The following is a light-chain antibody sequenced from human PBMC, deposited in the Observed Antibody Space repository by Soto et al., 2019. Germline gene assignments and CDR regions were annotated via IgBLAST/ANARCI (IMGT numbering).Light chain of an antibody. CDR1: SSDVGGYNY. CDR3: NSYRTNYTWL. Sequence: QSVLTQPASVSGSPGQSITISCTGTSSDVGGYNYVSWYQQHPGKAPKLIIYEVSNRHSGVSNRFSGSKSGNTASLTISGLLAEDEADYYCNSYRTNYTWLFGGGTKLTVL. V-gene: IGLV2-14*01. CDR2: EVS. J-gene: IGLJ3*02.